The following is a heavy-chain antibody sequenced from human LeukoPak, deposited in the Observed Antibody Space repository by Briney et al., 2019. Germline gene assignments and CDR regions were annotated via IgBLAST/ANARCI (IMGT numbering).Heavy chain of an antibody. V-gene: IGHV1-8*01. Sequence: ASVKVSCXASGYTFTSYDINWVRRATGQGLEWMGWMNPNSGNTGYAQKFQGRVTMTRNTSISTAYMELSSLRSEDTAVYYCARGYDAFWSGPDTSNWFDPWGQGTLVTVSS. CDR2: MNPNSGNT. CDR1: GYTFTSYD. D-gene: IGHD3-3*01. CDR3: ARGYDAFWSGPDTSNWFDP. J-gene: IGHJ5*02.